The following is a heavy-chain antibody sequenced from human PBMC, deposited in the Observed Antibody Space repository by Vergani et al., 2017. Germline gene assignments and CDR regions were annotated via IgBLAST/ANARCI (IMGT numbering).Heavy chain of an antibody. D-gene: IGHD3-10*01. J-gene: IGHJ6*02. CDR3: ARHGSSGSYYKEGMDV. CDR2: IYPGDSDT. CDR1: GYTFTSYW. Sequence: EVQVVPSGAEVKKPGASLKISCKGSGYTFTSYWIGWVRQMPGKGLEWMGIIYPGDSDTRYSPSFQGQVTISADKSISTAYLQWSSLKASDTAMYYCARHGSSGSYYKEGMDVWGQGTTVTVSS. V-gene: IGHV5-51*01.